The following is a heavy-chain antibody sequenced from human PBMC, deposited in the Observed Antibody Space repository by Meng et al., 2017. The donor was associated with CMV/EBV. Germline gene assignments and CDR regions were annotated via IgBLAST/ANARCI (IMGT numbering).Heavy chain of an antibody. CDR2: IKQDGSEK. D-gene: IGHD3-3*01. CDR3: ARVNSITIFGVVEDSAFYI. CDR1: GFTFSSYW. Sequence: GGSLRLSCAASGFTFSSYWMSWVRQAPGKGLEWVANIKQDGSEKYYVDSVKGRFTISRDNAKNSLYLQMNSLRAEDTAVYYCARVNSITIFGVVEDSAFYIWGQGTMVTVSS. J-gene: IGHJ3*02. V-gene: IGHV3-7*01.